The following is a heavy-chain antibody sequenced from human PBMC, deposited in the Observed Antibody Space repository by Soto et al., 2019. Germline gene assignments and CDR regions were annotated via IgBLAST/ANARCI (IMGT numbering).Heavy chain of an antibody. CDR3: AGDGSGSYYYYFDY. V-gene: IGHV4-30-2*01. CDR1: GGSISSGGYS. Sequence: PSETLSLTCAFSGGSISSGGYSWSWIRQPPGKGLEWIGYIYHSGSTYYNPSLKSRVTISVDRSKNQFSLKLSSVTAADTAVYYCAGDGSGSYYYYFDYWGQGTLVTVSS. J-gene: IGHJ4*02. CDR2: IYHSGST. D-gene: IGHD3-10*01.